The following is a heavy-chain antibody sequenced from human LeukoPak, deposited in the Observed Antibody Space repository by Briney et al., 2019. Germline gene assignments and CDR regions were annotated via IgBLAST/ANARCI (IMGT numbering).Heavy chain of an antibody. D-gene: IGHD3-10*01. V-gene: IGHV3-66*01. CDR2: IYSGGST. J-gene: IGHJ4*02. CDR3: TRGYGSFDN. CDR1: GFTVGSNS. Sequence: GGSLRLSCAASGFTVGSNSMSWVRQAPGKGLEWVSVIYSGGSTSYADSVKGRFTISRDNSKNTLYLQMNNLAAEDTAVYYCTRGYGSFDNWGQGTLVIVSS.